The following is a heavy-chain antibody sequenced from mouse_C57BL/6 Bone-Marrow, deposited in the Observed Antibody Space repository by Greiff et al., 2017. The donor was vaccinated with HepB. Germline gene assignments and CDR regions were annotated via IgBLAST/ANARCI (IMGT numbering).Heavy chain of an antibody. D-gene: IGHD1-1*01. J-gene: IGHJ2*01. CDR3: AIELLLRNFDY. CDR2: IDPEDGET. CDR1: GFNIKDYY. V-gene: IGHV14-2*01. Sequence: VHVKQSGAELVKPGASVKLSCTASGFNIKDYYMHWVKQRTEQGLEWIGRIDPEDGETKYAPKFQGKATITADTSSNTAYLQLSSLTSEDTAVYYCAIELLLRNFDYWGQGTTLTVSS.